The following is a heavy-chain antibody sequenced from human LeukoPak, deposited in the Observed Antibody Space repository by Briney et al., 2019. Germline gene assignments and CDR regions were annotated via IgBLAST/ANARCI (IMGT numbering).Heavy chain of an antibody. D-gene: IGHD2-21*02. CDR1: GYTFTSYG. V-gene: IGHV1-18*01. CDR2: ISAYNGNT. J-gene: IGHJ4*02. Sequence: ASVKVSCTASGYTFTSYGISWVRQAPGQGLEWMGWISAYNGNTNYAQKLQGRVTMTTDTSTSTAYMELRGLRSDDTAVYYCARDLIAYCGGDCYGDYWGQGTLVTVSS. CDR3: ARDLIAYCGGDCYGDY.